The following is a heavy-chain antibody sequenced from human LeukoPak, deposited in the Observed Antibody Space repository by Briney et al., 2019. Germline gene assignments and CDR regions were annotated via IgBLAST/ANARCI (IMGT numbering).Heavy chain of an antibody. Sequence: GGSLRLSCAASRFTFSSYAISWVRQAPGKGLEWVSGINWNGGSTGYVDSVKGRFTISRDNAKNSLYLQMNSLRAEDTAVYYCAELGITMIGGVWGKGTTVTISS. CDR3: AELGITMIGGV. J-gene: IGHJ6*04. CDR1: RFTFSSYA. CDR2: INWNGGST. V-gene: IGHV3-20*04. D-gene: IGHD3-10*02.